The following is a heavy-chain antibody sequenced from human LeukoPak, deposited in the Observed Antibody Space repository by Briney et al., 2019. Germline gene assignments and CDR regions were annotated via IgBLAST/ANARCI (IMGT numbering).Heavy chain of an antibody. V-gene: IGHV3-13*01. CDR2: IGTAGDT. Sequence: GGSLRLSCAASGFTFSSYDMHWVRQATGKGLEWVSAIGTAGDTYYPGSVKGRFTISRENAKNSLYLQMNSLRAGDTAAYYCARGGWFGELLFSAFDIWGQGTMVTVSS. D-gene: IGHD3-10*01. J-gene: IGHJ3*02. CDR1: GFTFSSYD. CDR3: ARGGWFGELLFSAFDI.